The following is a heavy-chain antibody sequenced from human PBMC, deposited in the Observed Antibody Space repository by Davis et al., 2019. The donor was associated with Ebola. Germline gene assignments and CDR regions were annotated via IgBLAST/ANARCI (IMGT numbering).Heavy chain of an antibody. CDR3: AAGYRLDY. J-gene: IGHJ4*02. CDR2: IKQDGSEK. Sequence: GESLKISCAASGFTFSSYAMSWVRQAPGKGLEWVANIKQDGSEKYYMDSVKGRFTISRDNAKNSLYLQVNSLRADDTAVYYCAAGYRLDYWGQGTLVTVSS. CDR1: GFTFSSYA. D-gene: IGHD2-2*02. V-gene: IGHV3-7*03.